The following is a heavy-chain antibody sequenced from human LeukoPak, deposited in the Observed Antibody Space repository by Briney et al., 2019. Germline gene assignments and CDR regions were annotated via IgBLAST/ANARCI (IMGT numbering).Heavy chain of an antibody. V-gene: IGHV4-30-4*01. CDR3: ARPYYYDSRIDP. Sequence: SQTLSLTCTVSGGSISSGDYYWSWIPQPPGKGLEWIAYMYYSGSTYYNPSLKSRVTMSADTSKNQLSLKLSSVTAADTAVYYCARPYYYDSRIDPWGQGILVTVSS. D-gene: IGHD3-22*01. CDR1: GGSISSGDYY. CDR2: MYYSGST. J-gene: IGHJ5*02.